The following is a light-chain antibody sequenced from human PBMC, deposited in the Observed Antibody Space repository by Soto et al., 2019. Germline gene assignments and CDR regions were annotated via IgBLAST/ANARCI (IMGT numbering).Light chain of an antibody. J-gene: IGKJ5*01. CDR2: GAS. CDR3: QQYGTAPPIT. Sequence: EIVLTQSPCTLSLSPGERATLSCRASQSVSSSYLAWYQQKPDQAPRLLIYGASTRASGIPDRCSGGGSGTEYSLTTSRLEHEDFAGYYCQQYGTAPPITFGQGTRLEIK. CDR1: QSVSSSY. V-gene: IGKV3-20*01.